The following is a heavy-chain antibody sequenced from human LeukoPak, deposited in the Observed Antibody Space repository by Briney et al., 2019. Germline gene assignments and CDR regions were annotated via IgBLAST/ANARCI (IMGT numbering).Heavy chain of an antibody. CDR2: IYSSGST. J-gene: IGHJ6*03. CDR3: ARDSRYSDTSGYYYSHYYMDV. Sequence: SETLSLTCTVSGGSINYYYWSWIRQPPGKGLEYIGYIYSSGSTNYNPSLKSRVTMSVDTSKNQFSLKLSSVTVADTAVYYCARDSRYSDTSGYYYSHYYMDVWGKGTTVTVSS. V-gene: IGHV4-59*01. D-gene: IGHD3-22*01. CDR1: GGSINYYY.